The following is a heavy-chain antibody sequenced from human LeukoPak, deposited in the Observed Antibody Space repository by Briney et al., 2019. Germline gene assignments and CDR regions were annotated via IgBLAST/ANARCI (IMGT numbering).Heavy chain of an antibody. Sequence: GASVKVSCKASGYTFTSYGISWVRQAPGQGLEWMGWISAYNGNTNYAQKLQGRATMTTDTSTSTAYMELRSLRSDDTAVYYCARTFITMVRGVIITLDGMDVWGKGTTVTVSS. D-gene: IGHD3-10*01. V-gene: IGHV1-18*04. J-gene: IGHJ6*04. CDR2: ISAYNGNT. CDR3: ARTFITMVRGVIITLDGMDV. CDR1: GYTFTSYG.